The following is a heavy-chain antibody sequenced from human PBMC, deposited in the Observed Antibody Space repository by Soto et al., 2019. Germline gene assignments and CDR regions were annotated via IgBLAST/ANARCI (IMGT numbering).Heavy chain of an antibody. CDR3: ARDRGGYGIFDY. CDR1: GYTFSNYG. V-gene: IGHV1-18*01. D-gene: IGHD5-12*01. Sequence: QVQLVQSGAEVKRPGASVKVSCKASGYTFSNYGISWVRQAPGQGLEWMGWISSYNGVTNYAQNRQGRVPLTTESSTSTAYMEVRSLRSDDTAVYYCARDRGGYGIFDYWGQGTLVTVSS. CDR2: ISSYNGVT. J-gene: IGHJ4*02.